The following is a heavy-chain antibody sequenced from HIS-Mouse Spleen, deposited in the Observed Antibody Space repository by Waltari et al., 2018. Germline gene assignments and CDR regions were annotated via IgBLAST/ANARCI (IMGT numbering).Heavy chain of an antibody. Sequence: QVQLQQWGAGLLKPSETLSLTCAVYGGSFSGYYWSWIRQPPGKGLEWIGEINHSGSTNYNPALKSRVTISVDTSKNQFSLKLCSVTAADTAVYYCARGTGDSAFDIWGQGTMVTVSS. CDR1: GGSFSGYY. V-gene: IGHV4-34*01. J-gene: IGHJ3*02. CDR2: INHSGST. D-gene: IGHD7-27*01. CDR3: ARGTGDSAFDI.